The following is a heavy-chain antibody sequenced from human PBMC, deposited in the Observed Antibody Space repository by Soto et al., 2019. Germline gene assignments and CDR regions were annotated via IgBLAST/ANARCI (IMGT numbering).Heavy chain of an antibody. CDR1: GGTFNTYA. V-gene: IGHV1-69*19. J-gene: IGHJ4*02. D-gene: IGHD3-10*01. CDR3: AREVQVHTPAFVY. CDR2: ISPMFGAA. Sequence: QVQLVQSGAEMQKPGSSVKVYCQSSGGTFNTYAMNWVRQAPGQGPEWMGDISPMFGAANYAPKFQGRVTITADESTGTSYMQLSSLTTEDTALYFCAREVQVHTPAFVYWGQGTLVTVSS.